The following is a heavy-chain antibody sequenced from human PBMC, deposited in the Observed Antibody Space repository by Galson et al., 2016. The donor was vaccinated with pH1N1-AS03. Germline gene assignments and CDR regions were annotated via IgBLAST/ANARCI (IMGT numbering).Heavy chain of an antibody. Sequence: SLRLSCAASGFTFSSYAMHWVRQAPGKGLEYVSAISGNGYSTYYANSVKGRFTISRDNSKSTLFLQMGSLRPEDRAVYYCARGPVSYSNYWFPPPDYWGQGTLVTVPS. D-gene: IGHD6-13*01. CDR3: ARGPVSYSNYWFPPPDY. CDR2: ISGNGYST. CDR1: GFTFSSYA. J-gene: IGHJ4*02. V-gene: IGHV3-64*01.